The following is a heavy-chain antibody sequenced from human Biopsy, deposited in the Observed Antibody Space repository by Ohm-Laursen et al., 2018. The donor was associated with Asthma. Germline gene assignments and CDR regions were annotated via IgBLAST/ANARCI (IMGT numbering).Heavy chain of an antibody. D-gene: IGHD3-22*01. CDR2: ITGSGGFT. V-gene: IGHV3-23*01. J-gene: IGHJ4*02. Sequence: SLRLSCAAIGFTFSNYAMSWVRQAPGKGLEWVSSITGSGGFTYYADSVKGWFTISRDYSKNTLYLQMHSLRAEDTAVYYCARGDSSNWSHYYFDYWGQGTLVTVSS. CDR1: GFTFSNYA. CDR3: ARGDSSNWSHYYFDY.